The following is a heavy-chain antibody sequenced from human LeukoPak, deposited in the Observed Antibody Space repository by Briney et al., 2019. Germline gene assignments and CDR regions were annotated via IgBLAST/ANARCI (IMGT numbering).Heavy chain of an antibody. D-gene: IGHD3-22*01. CDR1: GYTFTGYY. CDR2: ISAYNGNT. J-gene: IGHJ4*02. Sequence: ASVKVSCKASGYTFTGYYMHWVRQAPGQGLEWMGWISAYNGNTNYAQKLQGRVTMTTDTSTSTAYIELRSLRSDDTAVYYCASTYYYDSSGYYFDYWGQGTLVTVSS. CDR3: ASTYYYDSSGYYFDY. V-gene: IGHV1-18*04.